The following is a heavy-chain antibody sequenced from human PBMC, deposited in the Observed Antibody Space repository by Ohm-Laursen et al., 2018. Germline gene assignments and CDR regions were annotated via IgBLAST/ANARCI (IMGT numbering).Heavy chain of an antibody. CDR1: GFTFSSYA. CDR2: ISYDGRNR. J-gene: IGHJ5*02. Sequence: SLRLSCAASGFTFSSYAMNRVRQAPGRRLEWVAVISYDGRNRDYADSVKGRFTISRDNSKNTLYLQMNSLKTEDTAVYYCTTEHYAWFDPWGQGTLVTVSS. V-gene: IGHV3-30*03. D-gene: IGHD4-17*01. CDR3: TTEHYAWFDP.